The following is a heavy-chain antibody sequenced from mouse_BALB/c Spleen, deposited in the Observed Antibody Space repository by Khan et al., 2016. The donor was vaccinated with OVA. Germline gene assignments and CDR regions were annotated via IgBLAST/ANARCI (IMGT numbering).Heavy chain of an antibody. D-gene: IGHD2-10*01. J-gene: IGHJ4*01. Sequence: QIQLVQSGPGLVAPSQSLSITCTISGFSLTNYGVHWVRQPPGKGLEWLGVIWSDGSTTYNSTLKSRLSISKDNSKSQVFLKMNSLQTDDTAMYXCDRRPYQRYYVMDYWGQGTSLTVSS. CDR3: DRRPYQRYYVMDY. V-gene: IGHV2-6-1*01. CDR2: IWSDGST. CDR1: GFSLTNYG.